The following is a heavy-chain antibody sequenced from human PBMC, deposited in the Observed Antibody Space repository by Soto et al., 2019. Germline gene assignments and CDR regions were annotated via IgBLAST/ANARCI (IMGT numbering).Heavy chain of an antibody. D-gene: IGHD3-3*02. CDR2: MRANSGDT. V-gene: IGHV1-8*01. J-gene: IGHJ5*02. CDR3: ARYIYGQGWQA. CDR1: GDIFTNFD. Sequence: QVQLVQPGAEVRKPGASVKVSCKASGDIFTNFDFNWVRQATGQGLEWIGWMRANSGDTGHDQKFQGRVRMTRDTAKTTAYMELSSMRAGDRAVSYCARYIYGQGWQAWGQGTLVFVSS.